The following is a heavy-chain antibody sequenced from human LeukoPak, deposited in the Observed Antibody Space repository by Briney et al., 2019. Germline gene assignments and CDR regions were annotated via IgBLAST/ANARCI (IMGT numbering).Heavy chain of an antibody. V-gene: IGHV4-59*12. Sequence: SETLSLTCTVSGGSISTYYWSWIRQPPGKGLEWIGYISKSGSTKYNPSLKSRVTISKHTSKNQFSLKLSSVTAADTAVYYCARDPYWGQGTLVTVSS. CDR2: ISKSGST. CDR3: ARDPY. J-gene: IGHJ4*02. CDR1: GGSISTYY.